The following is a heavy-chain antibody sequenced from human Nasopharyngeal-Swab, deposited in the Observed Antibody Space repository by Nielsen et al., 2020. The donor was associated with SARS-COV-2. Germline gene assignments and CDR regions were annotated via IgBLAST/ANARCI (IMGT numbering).Heavy chain of an antibody. J-gene: IGHJ4*02. CDR1: GYSFSTYW. D-gene: IGHD5-12*01. Sequence: KVSCKGSGYSFSTYWIAWVRQMPGKGLQWMGMIYPGDSDTRNSPSFQDHITISADKSTSTAYLQWSSLKASDTAMYYCARLDIVATRDYWGQGTLVTVSS. V-gene: IGHV5-51*01. CDR2: IYPGDSDT. CDR3: ARLDIVATRDY.